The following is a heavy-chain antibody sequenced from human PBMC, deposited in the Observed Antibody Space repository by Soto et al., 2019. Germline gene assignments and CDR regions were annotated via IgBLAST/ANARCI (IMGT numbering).Heavy chain of an antibody. CDR1: GFTFSSYS. Sequence: EVQLVESGGGLVQPGGSLRLSCAASGFTFSSYSMNWVRQAPGKGLEWVSYISSSSSTIYYADSVKGRFTISRDNAKNSLYLQVNSLSAEDTAVYYCAREWYQRLRGIYYYYGMDVWGQGTTVTVSS. D-gene: IGHD2-2*01. J-gene: IGHJ6*02. V-gene: IGHV3-48*01. CDR2: ISSSSSTI. CDR3: AREWYQRLRGIYYYYGMDV.